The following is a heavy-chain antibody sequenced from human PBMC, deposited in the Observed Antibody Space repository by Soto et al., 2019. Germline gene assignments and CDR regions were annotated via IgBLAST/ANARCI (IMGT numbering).Heavy chain of an antibody. Sequence: GESLKISCEASGYTFTTYWISWVRQIPGKGLEWMGRIEPSNSYSHYNPSFQGHVTLSVDKSTSTAYLQWSSLKASDTAMYYCARPLGGDSSGYYSSYYAMDVWGQGTTVTAP. CDR1: GYTFTTYW. CDR2: IEPSNSYS. V-gene: IGHV5-10-1*01. D-gene: IGHD3-22*01. J-gene: IGHJ6*02. CDR3: ARPLGGDSSGYYSSYYAMDV.